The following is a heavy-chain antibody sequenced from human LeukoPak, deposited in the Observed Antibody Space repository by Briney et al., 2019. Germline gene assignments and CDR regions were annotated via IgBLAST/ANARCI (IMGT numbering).Heavy chain of an antibody. V-gene: IGHV4-34*01. J-gene: IGHJ5*02. CDR2: INHSGST. Sequence: SETLSLTCAVYGGSFGGYYWSWIRQPPGKGLEWIGEINHSGSTNYNPSLKSRVTISVDTSKNQFSLKLSSVTAADTAVYYCARGKIRYCSSTSCYASGWMSRRQRMSNWFDPWGQGTLVTVSS. CDR3: ARGKIRYCSSTSCYASGWMSRRQRMSNWFDP. D-gene: IGHD2-2*01. CDR1: GGSFGGYY.